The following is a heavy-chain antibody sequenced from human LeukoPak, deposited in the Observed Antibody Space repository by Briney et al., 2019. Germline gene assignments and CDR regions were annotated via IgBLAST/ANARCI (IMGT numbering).Heavy chain of an antibody. J-gene: IGHJ4*02. Sequence: SETLSLTCTVSGGSISSYYWSWIRQPAGKGLEWIGRIYTSGSTNYNASLKSRVSMSVDTSKNQFSLKLSSVTAADTAVYYCARESRDDNNNYRPLDYWGQGTLVTVSS. CDR1: GGSISSYY. CDR2: IYTSGST. D-gene: IGHD4-11*01. V-gene: IGHV4-4*07. CDR3: ARESRDDNNNYRPLDY.